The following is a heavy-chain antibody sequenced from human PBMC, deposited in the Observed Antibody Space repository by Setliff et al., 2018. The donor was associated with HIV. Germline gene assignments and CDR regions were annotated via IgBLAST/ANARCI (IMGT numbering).Heavy chain of an antibody. V-gene: IGHV4-38-2*02. CDR1: GYAITSGFY. Sequence: NPSETLSLTCAVSGYAITSGFYWGWIRQPPGKGLEWIGSIYHSGTTNYNSSLKSRVTISVDTSKNQFSLKLSSVTAADTAVYYCARDLWGDDYYYNNMDVWGKGTTVTVSS. J-gene: IGHJ6*03. CDR2: IYHSGTT. D-gene: IGHD2-21*02. CDR3: ARDLWGDDYYYNNMDV.